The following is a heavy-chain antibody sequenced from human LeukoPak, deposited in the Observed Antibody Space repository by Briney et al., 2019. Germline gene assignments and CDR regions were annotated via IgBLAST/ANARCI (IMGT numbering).Heavy chain of an antibody. CDR1: GGSFSGYY. J-gene: IGHJ6*04. V-gene: IGHV4-34*01. Sequence: SETLSLTCAVYGGSFSGYYWSWIRQPPGKGLEWIGEINHSGSTNYNPSLKGRVTISVDTSKNQFSLKLSSVTAADTAVYYCARDGSYGYYYYGMDVWGKGTTVTVSS. D-gene: IGHD5-18*01. CDR3: ARDGSYGYYYYGMDV. CDR2: INHSGST.